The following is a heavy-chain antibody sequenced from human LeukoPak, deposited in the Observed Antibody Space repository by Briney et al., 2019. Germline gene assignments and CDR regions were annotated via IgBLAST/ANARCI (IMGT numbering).Heavy chain of an antibody. CDR2: IIPIFGRA. Sequence: SVKVSCKASGGTFSSYAISWVREAPGQGLEWMGGIIPIFGRANYAQKFQGRGTITADESTSTAYLELSSLRSEDTAVYYCARPCDIVTGWLNYWGQGTLVSVSS. V-gene: IGHV1-69*13. CDR3: ARPCDIVTGWLNY. CDR1: GGTFSSYA. D-gene: IGHD3-9*01. J-gene: IGHJ4*02.